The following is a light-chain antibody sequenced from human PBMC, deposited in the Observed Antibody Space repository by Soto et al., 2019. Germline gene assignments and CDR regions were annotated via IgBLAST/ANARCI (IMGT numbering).Light chain of an antibody. CDR2: GAS. Sequence: EIVLTQSPGTLSLSPGERATLSCRASQTVAGNYLAWYQQKPGQAPRLLIYGASNRATGIPDRFSGSGSGTDSTLNISRLELEDYAVYYCQQCGADLRYIFGQGTALQI. CDR3: QQCGADLRYI. CDR1: QTVAGNY. V-gene: IGKV3-20*01. J-gene: IGKJ2*01.